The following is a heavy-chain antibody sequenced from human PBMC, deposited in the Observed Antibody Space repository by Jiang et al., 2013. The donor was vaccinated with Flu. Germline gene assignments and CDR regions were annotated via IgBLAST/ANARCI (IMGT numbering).Heavy chain of an antibody. D-gene: IGHD2-15*01. V-gene: IGHV1-69*01. J-gene: IGHJ4*02. CDR3: ARGSWGVVEIYYFDY. CDR2: IIPIFGTA. CDR1: GGTFSSYA. Sequence: EVKKPGSSVKVSCKASGGTFSSYAIGWVRQAPGQGLEWMGGIIPIFGTANYAQKFQGRVTITADESTSTAYMELSSLRSEDTAVYYCARGSWGVVEIYYFDYWGQGTLVTVSS.